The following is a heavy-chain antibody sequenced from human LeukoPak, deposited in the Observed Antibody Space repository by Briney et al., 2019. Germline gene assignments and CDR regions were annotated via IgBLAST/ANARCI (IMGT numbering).Heavy chain of an antibody. Sequence: PWGSLRLSCAASGFTFSRYIMNWVRQAPGKGLEWILYISSSSRTIHYADSVKGRFTISRDNAENSLDLQMNSLRDEDTAVYYCASHYFGSRGSYAEYFQHWGQGALVIVSS. D-gene: IGHD3-22*01. CDR1: GFTFSRYI. J-gene: IGHJ1*01. CDR2: ISSSSRTI. V-gene: IGHV3-48*02. CDR3: ASHYFGSRGSYAEYFQH.